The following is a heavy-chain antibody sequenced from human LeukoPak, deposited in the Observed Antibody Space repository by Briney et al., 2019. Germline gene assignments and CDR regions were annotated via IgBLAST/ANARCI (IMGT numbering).Heavy chain of an antibody. D-gene: IGHD2-2*01. V-gene: IGHV4-30-4*01. CDR3: ARHTSIYYYYYGMDV. Sequence: SQTLRLTCTASGVSISSGDYLWRWLRQPPGMGLVWIGNIYYSGRSNDNASLNSRVTISLDTSKNQFSLKLSSVPAADTAVYYCARHTSIYYYYYGMDVWGQATTVTVSS. CDR1: GVSISSGDYL. CDR2: IYYSGRS. J-gene: IGHJ6*02.